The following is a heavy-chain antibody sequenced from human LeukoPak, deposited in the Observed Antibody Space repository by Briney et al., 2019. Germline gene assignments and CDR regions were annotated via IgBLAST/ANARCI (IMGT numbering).Heavy chain of an antibody. J-gene: IGHJ4*02. CDR2: ISSNGGST. CDR3: ARGGPDSSGYPSDY. Sequence: GGSLRLSCAASGFTFSSYAMHWVRQAPGKGLEYVSAISSNGGSTYYANSVKGRFTISRDNSKNTLYLQMGSLRAEDMAVYYCARGGPDSSGYPSDYWGQGTLVTVSS. D-gene: IGHD3-22*01. CDR1: GFTFSSYA. V-gene: IGHV3-64*01.